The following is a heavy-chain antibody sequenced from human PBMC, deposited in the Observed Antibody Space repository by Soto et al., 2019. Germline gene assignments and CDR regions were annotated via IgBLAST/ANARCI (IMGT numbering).Heavy chain of an antibody. Sequence: QVQLQQWGAEVLKPSETLSLTCVVNGGSFSGYYWSWIRQSPGKGLEWIGEINDSGITDSNPSLESRVTISVGMSKNQFSLNLKAVTAADSAFYHCARGRSSVPDRRGIGYYGLDVWGQGTTVTGSS. CDR1: GGSFSGYY. CDR2: INDSGIT. J-gene: IGHJ6*02. V-gene: IGHV4-34*01. CDR3: ARGRSSVPDRRGIGYYGLDV. D-gene: IGHD6-6*01.